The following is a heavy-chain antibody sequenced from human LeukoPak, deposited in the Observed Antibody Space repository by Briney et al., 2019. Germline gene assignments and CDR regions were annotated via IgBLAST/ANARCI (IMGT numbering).Heavy chain of an antibody. J-gene: IGHJ4*02. CDR2: INHSGST. CDR3: ARGRIYGY. Sequence: SETLSLTCTVSGGSISSSSYYWSWIRQPPGKGLEWIGEINHSGSTNYNPSLKSRVTISVDTSKNQFSLKLSSVTAADTAVYYCARGRIYGYWGQGTLVTVSS. CDR1: GGSISSSSYY. V-gene: IGHV4-39*07. D-gene: IGHD2-15*01.